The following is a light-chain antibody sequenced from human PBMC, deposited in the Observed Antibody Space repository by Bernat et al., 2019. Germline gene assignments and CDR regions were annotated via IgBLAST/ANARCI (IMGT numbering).Light chain of an antibody. V-gene: IGKV1-12*01. J-gene: IGKJ3*01. CDR2: AAS. Sequence: DIQMTQSPSSVSASVGDRVTITCRVSQDISRWLAWYQQKPGKAPKLLIYAASSLQSGVPSRFSGSGSGTDFTLTISSLQPEDFATYYCQQSNSLFTFGPVTKVDIK. CDR1: QDISRW. CDR3: QQSNSLFT.